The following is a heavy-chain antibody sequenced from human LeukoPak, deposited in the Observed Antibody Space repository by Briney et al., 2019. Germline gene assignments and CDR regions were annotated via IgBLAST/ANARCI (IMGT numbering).Heavy chain of an antibody. V-gene: IGHV4-34*01. J-gene: IGHJ5*02. CDR2: INHSGST. D-gene: IGHD6-13*01. CDR1: GGSFSGYY. Sequence: MPSETLSLTCAVYGGSFSGYYWSWIRQPPGKGLEWIGEINHSGSTNYNPSLKSRVTISVDTSKNQFSLKLSSVTAADTAVYYCARGRGYSSSWYVARAWGQGTLVTVSS. CDR3: ARGRGYSSSWYVARA.